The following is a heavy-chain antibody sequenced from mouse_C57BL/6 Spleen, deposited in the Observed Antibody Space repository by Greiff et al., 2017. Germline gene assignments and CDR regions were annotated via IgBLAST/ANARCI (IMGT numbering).Heavy chain of an antibody. J-gene: IGHJ2*01. CDR3: ARGPPTGTEDY. D-gene: IGHD4-1*01. CDR1: GYAFSSYW. V-gene: IGHV1-80*01. Sequence: VKVVESGAELVKPGASVKISCKASGYAFSSYWMNWVKQRPGKGLEWIGQIYPGDGDTNYNGKFKGKATLTADKSSSTAYMQLSSLTSEDSAVYFCARGPPTGTEDYWGQGTTLTVSS. CDR2: IYPGDGDT.